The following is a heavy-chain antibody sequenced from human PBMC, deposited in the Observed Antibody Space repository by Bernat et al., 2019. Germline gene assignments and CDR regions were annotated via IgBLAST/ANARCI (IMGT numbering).Heavy chain of an antibody. D-gene: IGHD2-15*01. Sequence: QVQLVESGGGVVQPGRSLRLSCTASGFTFSNYAMHWVRQAPGKGLEWVAVISYDGSSKYNADSVKGRFTISRDNSKNTLYVQMNSLRAEDTAVYYCARGVVAATLDYWGQGTLVTVSS. CDR3: ARGVVAATLDY. CDR1: GFTFSNYA. V-gene: IGHV3-30*03. J-gene: IGHJ4*02. CDR2: ISYDGSSK.